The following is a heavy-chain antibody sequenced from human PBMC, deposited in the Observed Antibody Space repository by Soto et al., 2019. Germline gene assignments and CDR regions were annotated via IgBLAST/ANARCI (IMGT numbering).Heavy chain of an antibody. V-gene: IGHV3-23*01. Sequence: PGGSLSLSCAASGLTFSSYAMNWVRQAQGKGLEWVSGISGSGGSTYYSDSVKGRFTISRDNSKNTLYLQMNSLRAEDTAVYYCAKNQLTFFDYWGKGTLVTVSS. CDR2: ISGSGGST. CDR1: GLTFSSYA. D-gene: IGHD3-9*01. J-gene: IGHJ4*02. CDR3: AKNQLTFFDY.